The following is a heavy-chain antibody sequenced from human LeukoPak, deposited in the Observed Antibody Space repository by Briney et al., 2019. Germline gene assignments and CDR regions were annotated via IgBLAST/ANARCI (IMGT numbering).Heavy chain of an antibody. CDR1: GYTFTSYD. Sequence: ASAKVSCKASGYTFTSYDINWVRQATGQGLEWMGWMNPNSGNTGYAQKFQGRVTMTRNTSISTAYMELSSLRSEDTAVYYCARVRSTSRRRWFDPWGQGTLVTVSS. D-gene: IGHD2-2*01. CDR3: ARVRSTSRRRWFDP. V-gene: IGHV1-8*01. J-gene: IGHJ5*02. CDR2: MNPNSGNT.